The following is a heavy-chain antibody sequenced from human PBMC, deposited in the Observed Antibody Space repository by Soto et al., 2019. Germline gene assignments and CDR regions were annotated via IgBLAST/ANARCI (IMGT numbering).Heavy chain of an antibody. CDR1: GYTFTNYG. V-gene: IGHV1-3*01. Sequence: ASVKVSCKASGYTFTNYGVRWVRQAPGQSLEWMGWINAGDGNTKYSRNFQGRVTIARATSASTAYMELSSLRSEDTAVYYCVRDGAVAGNINFDFWGQGTLVTVSS. J-gene: IGHJ4*02. CDR3: VRDGAVAGNINFDF. D-gene: IGHD6-19*01. CDR2: INAGDGNT.